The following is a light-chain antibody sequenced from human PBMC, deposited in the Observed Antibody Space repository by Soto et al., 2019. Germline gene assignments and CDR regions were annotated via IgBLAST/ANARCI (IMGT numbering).Light chain of an antibody. CDR3: QQSSCSPLS. J-gene: IGKJ4*01. CDR1: QSVSSN. CDR2: GAS. V-gene: IGKV3-15*01. Sequence: AKRAVSGEGRATRACRARQSVSSNLARYQQTPGQAHRLLIYGASTRATGIPARFSGSGYGTEFTLSISRLEPEDFALYYCQQSSCSPLSFGGGTKV.